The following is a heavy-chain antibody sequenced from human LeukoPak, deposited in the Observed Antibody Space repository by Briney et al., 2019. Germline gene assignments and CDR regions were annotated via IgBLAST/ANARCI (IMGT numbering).Heavy chain of an antibody. V-gene: IGHV3-72*01. J-gene: IGHJ4*02. CDR3: ARDFRGSGSYYFDY. CDR2: SRNKANSYTT. CDR1: GFTFSASA. Sequence: GGSLRLSRAASGFTFSASAMHWVRQAPGKGLEWVGRSRNKANSYTTEYAASVKGRFTISRDDSKNSLYLQMNSLKTEDTAVYYCARDFRGSGSYYFDYWGQGTLVTVSS. D-gene: IGHD3-10*01.